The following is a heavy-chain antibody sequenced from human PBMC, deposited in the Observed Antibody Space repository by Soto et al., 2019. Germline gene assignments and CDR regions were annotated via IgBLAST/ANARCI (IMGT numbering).Heavy chain of an antibody. CDR1: GFTFSSYW. CDR2: IKQDGSEK. D-gene: IGHD6-6*01. V-gene: IGHV3-7*03. J-gene: IGHJ6*02. Sequence: GGSLRLSCAASGFTFSSYWMSWVRQAPGKGLEWVANIKQDGSEKYYVDSVKGRFTISRDNAKNSLYLQMNSLRAEDTAVYYCASVDSRSSSRYYYYGRDVWGQGTTVTVSS. CDR3: ASVDSRSSSRYYYYGRDV.